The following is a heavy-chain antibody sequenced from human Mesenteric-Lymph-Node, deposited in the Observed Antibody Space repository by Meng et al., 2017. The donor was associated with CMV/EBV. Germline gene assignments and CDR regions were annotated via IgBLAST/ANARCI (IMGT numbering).Heavy chain of an antibody. D-gene: IGHD3/OR15-3a*01. Sequence: LTCTVSGGSINRFYWSWLRPPPGKGLEWIGYISYSGNTNHNPSLKSRVTISMDTSKNQFSLRLTSVAVADTALYYCARGYGLGDPPDSWGQGTLVTVSS. CDR2: ISYSGNT. V-gene: IGHV4-59*01. CDR3: ARGYGLGDPPDS. J-gene: IGHJ5*01. CDR1: GGSINRFY.